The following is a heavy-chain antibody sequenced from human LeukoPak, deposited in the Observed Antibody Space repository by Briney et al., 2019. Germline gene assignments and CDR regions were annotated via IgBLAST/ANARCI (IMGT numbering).Heavy chain of an antibody. V-gene: IGHV3-23*01. J-gene: IGHJ4*02. CDR3: ARGLGSSLDY. CDR1: GFTFSSYG. D-gene: IGHD3-10*01. CDR2: ISGSGGST. Sequence: GGSLRLSCAASGFTFSSYGMSWVRQAPGKGLEWVSAISGSGGSTYYADSVKGRFTISRDNSKNTLYLQMNSLRAEDTAVYYCARGLGSSLDYWGQGTLVTVSS.